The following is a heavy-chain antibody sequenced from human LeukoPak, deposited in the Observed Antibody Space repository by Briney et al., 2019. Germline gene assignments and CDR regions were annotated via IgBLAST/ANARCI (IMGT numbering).Heavy chain of an antibody. V-gene: IGHV4-61*01. Sequence: SETLSLTCPVSGGSVSSGTYYWSWIRQPPGKGLEWIGYIYYSGSTNYNPSLKSRVTISVDTSRNQFSLKLNSLTAADTAVYYCANVFRGSGNYFDYWGQGSLVTVSS. D-gene: IGHD3-10*01. CDR2: IYYSGST. CDR1: GGSVSSGTYY. J-gene: IGHJ4*02. CDR3: ANVFRGSGNYFDY.